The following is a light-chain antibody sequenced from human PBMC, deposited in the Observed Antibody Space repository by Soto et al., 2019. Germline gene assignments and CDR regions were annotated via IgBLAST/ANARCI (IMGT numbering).Light chain of an antibody. CDR1: SSNIRSHF. J-gene: IGLJ3*02. Sequence: QSVLTQPPSASGTPGQSLTISCSGSSSNIRSHFVYWYQHLPGTAPKLLIFRDGQRPSGVPARFFGSKSGTSASLAITGLRSEDEADYYCAVWDQSLTGWVFGGGTKVTVL. CDR3: AVWDQSLTGWV. V-gene: IGLV1-47*01. CDR2: RDG.